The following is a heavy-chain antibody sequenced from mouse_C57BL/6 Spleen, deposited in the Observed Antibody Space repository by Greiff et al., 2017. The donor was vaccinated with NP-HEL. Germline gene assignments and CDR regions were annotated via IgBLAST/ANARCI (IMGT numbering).Heavy chain of an antibody. V-gene: IGHV14-2*01. Sequence: VQLQQSGAELVKPGASVKLSCTASGFNIKDYYMHWVKQRTEQGLEWIGRIDPEDGETKYAPKFPGKATITAATSSNTAYLQLSSLTSEDTAVYYCARWFTEGYAMDYWGQGTSVTVSS. D-gene: IGHD2-2*01. J-gene: IGHJ4*01. CDR3: ARWFTEGYAMDY. CDR1: GFNIKDYY. CDR2: IDPEDGET.